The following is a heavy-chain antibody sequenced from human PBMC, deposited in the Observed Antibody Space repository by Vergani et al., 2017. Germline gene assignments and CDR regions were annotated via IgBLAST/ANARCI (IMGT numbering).Heavy chain of an antibody. V-gene: IGHV1-69*13. Sequence: QGQLAQSGAEVKKPGSSVKVSCKASGGIVSNYAITWVRQAPGHGLEWLGRIIPVFGTTDYGQRFQGRVTITADESTSTAYMELSSLTSEDAAMYYCAKTGMTTATYYGMDVWGQGTTVTVSS. J-gene: IGHJ6*02. CDR1: GGIVSNYA. CDR2: IIPVFGTT. CDR3: AKTGMTTATYYGMDV. D-gene: IGHD4-11*01.